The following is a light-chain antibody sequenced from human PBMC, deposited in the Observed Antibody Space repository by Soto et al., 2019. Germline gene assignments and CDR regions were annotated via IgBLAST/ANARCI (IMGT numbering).Light chain of an antibody. V-gene: IGKV3-11*01. J-gene: IGKJ1*01. CDR3: KKRSNWPPT. CDR2: DAS. Sequence: EIVLPESPATLSLSPGERAPLSCRASQSVSSYLAWYQQKPGQAHRLLIYDASNRATGIPARFSGSGSGTDFTLTISSLEPEDFAVYYCKKRSNWPPTVGQGNKVDIK. CDR1: QSVSSY.